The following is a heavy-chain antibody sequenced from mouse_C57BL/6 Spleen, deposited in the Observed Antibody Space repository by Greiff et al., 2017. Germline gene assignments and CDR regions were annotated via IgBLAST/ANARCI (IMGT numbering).Heavy chain of an antibody. CDR3: AKRGKAMDY. CDR1: GYTFTSYW. Sequence: QVQLQQPGAELVRPGTSVKLSCKASGYTFTSYWMHWVKQRPGQGLEWIGVIDPSDSYPKYNQKFKGKATLTVDTSSSTAYMQLSSLTSEDSAVYYCAKRGKAMDYWGQGTSVTVSS. V-gene: IGHV1-59*01. J-gene: IGHJ4*01. CDR2: IDPSDSYP.